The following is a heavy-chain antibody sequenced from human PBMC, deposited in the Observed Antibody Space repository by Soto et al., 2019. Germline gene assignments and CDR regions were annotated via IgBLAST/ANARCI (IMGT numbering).Heavy chain of an antibody. D-gene: IGHD6-6*01. CDR2: VYWDDDK. CDR1: GFSLTTDDVG. V-gene: IGHV2-5*02. J-gene: IGHJ4*02. CDR3: AHTRYSISSFDY. Sequence: QITLKESCPPLVKPTQTLTRTCTFSGFSLTTDDVGVGWIRQFPGKALDWLAVVYWDDDKRYSPSLKSRLTITKDTSKNQVFLTMSNMDPVDTATYYCAHTRYSISSFDYWGQGTLATVSS.